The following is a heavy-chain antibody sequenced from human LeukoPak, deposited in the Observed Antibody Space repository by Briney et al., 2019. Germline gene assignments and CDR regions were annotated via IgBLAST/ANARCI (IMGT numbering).Heavy chain of an antibody. D-gene: IGHD3-22*01. CDR2: IKQDGGEK. Sequence: GGSLRLSCAASGFTFSSYWMSWFRRAPGKGLEWVANIKQDGGEKYSVDSVKGRFTISRDNAKNSLYLQMNSLRAEDTAVYYCARGYYYDSSGYYLDSWGQGTLVTVSS. CDR1: GFTFSSYW. V-gene: IGHV3-7*01. CDR3: ARGYYYDSSGYYLDS. J-gene: IGHJ5*01.